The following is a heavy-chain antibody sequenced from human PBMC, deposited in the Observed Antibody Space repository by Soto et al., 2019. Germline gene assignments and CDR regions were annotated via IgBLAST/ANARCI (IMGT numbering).Heavy chain of an antibody. CDR2: INHSGST. J-gene: IGHJ4*02. CDR3: ARGQQLARKTDY. Sequence: PSETLSLTCAVYGGSFSGYYWSWIRQPPGKGLEWIGEINHSGSTNYNPSLKSRVTISVDTSKNQFSLKLSSVTAADTAVYYCARGQQLARKTDYWGQGTLVTVS. D-gene: IGHD6-13*01. CDR1: GGSFSGYY. V-gene: IGHV4-34*01.